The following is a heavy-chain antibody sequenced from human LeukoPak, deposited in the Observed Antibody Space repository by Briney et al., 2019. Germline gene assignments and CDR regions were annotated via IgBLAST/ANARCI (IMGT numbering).Heavy chain of an antibody. CDR3: ARDLLRSSYYYFDY. D-gene: IGHD3-10*01. CDR2: VHYRGST. CDR1: GTSISNYH. J-gene: IGHJ4*02. Sequence: PSEAPSLTCTVSGTSISNYHWSWIRQPPGKGLEWIGYVHYRGSTNYNPSLKSRVTISADTSKNQFSLRMRSVTAADTAVYYCARDLLRSSYYYFDYWGLGTLVTVSS. V-gene: IGHV4-59*01.